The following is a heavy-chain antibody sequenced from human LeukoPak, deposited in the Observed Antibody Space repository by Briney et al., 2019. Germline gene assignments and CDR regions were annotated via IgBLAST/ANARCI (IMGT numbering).Heavy chain of an antibody. Sequence: GGSLRLSCAASGFTFSSYAMSWVRQAPGKGLEWVSAISGSGGSTYYADSVKGRFIISRDNSKNTLSLQMNSLRAEDTAIYYCAQDRVPGTSPKLDYWGQGTLVTVSS. D-gene: IGHD1-7*01. V-gene: IGHV3-23*01. CDR1: GFTFSSYA. CDR2: ISGSGGST. CDR3: AQDRVPGTSPKLDY. J-gene: IGHJ4*02.